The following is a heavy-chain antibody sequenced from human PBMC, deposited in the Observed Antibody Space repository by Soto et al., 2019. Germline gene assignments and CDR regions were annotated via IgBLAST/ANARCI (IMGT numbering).Heavy chain of an antibody. CDR3: ARVFGWGGGYYYGMDV. CDR1: GFTFSSYS. D-gene: IGHD7-27*01. CDR2: ISSSSSYI. J-gene: IGHJ6*02. V-gene: IGHV3-21*01. Sequence: PGGSLRLSCAASGFTFSSYSMNWVRQAPGKGLEWVSSISSSSSYIYYADSVKGRFTISRDNAKNSLYLQMNSLRAEDTAVYYCARVFGWGGGYYYGMDVWAKGPRSPSP.